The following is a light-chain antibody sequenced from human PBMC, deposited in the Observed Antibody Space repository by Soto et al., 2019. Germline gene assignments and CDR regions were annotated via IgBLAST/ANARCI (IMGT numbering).Light chain of an antibody. CDR3: QQYYITPET. Sequence: DIVMTQSPDSLAVSLGERATINCKSSQSVLYSSNNKNYLAWYQQKPGQPPKLLIYWASTRESGVPDRFSGSGSGTDSTLTISSLQAEDVAVYYCQQYYITPETFGQGTKLEIK. J-gene: IGKJ2*01. CDR1: QSVLYSSNNKNY. CDR2: WAS. V-gene: IGKV4-1*01.